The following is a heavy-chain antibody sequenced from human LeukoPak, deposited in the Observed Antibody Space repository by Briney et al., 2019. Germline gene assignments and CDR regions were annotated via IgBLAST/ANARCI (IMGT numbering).Heavy chain of an antibody. CDR3: ARESPNMIAETYYFDY. V-gene: IGHV3-7*03. CDR2: IREDGSQR. Sequence: GGSLRLSCVASGFTFSSSWMTWVRQAPGKGLEWVASIREDGSQRTAVDSVRGRFTISRDNAKNSVYLQMGSLRAEDTAVYYCARESPNMIAETYYFDYWGQGTLVTVSS. J-gene: IGHJ4*02. CDR1: GFTFSSSW. D-gene: IGHD3-22*01.